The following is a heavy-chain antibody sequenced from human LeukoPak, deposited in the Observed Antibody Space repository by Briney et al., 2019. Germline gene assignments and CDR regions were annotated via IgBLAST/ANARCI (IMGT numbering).Heavy chain of an antibody. J-gene: IGHJ5*02. D-gene: IGHD2-2*01. CDR3: ARVHRYCSSTSCYNWFDP. Sequence: SETLSLTCTVSGGSISSYYWSWIRQPPGGGLKWIGYIYYSGSTNYNPSLKSRVTISVDTSKNQFSLKLSSVTAADTAVYYCARVHRYCSSTSCYNWFDPWGQGTLVTVSS. CDR1: GGSISSYY. V-gene: IGHV4-59*01. CDR2: IYYSGST.